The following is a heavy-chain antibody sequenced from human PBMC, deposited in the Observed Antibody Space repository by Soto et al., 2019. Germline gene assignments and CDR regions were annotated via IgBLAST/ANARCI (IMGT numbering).Heavy chain of an antibody. CDR1: GFTFNHYA. CDR3: AKDRGAFWGFTN. Sequence: EVQLLESGGVLVHPGGSLRLSCAASGFTFNHYAMSWVRQAPGKGLEWVSAISGSGDKTYHADSLKGRLAISRDNSKNTLCLQLNNLSADDTAVYYCAKDRGAFWGFTNWGLGTLVTVSS. V-gene: IGHV3-23*01. D-gene: IGHD3-10*01. CDR2: ISGSGDKT. J-gene: IGHJ4*02.